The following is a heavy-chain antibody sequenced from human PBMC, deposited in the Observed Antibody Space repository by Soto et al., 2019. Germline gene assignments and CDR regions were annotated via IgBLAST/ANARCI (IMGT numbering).Heavy chain of an antibody. D-gene: IGHD3-3*01. V-gene: IGHV4-34*01. Sequence: SETLSLTCALYGGSLSGYCWSWIRQPPGKGLEWIGEINHIGSTYYNPSLRSRVTISVDTPRNQFSLRLTSVTAADTAVYYCARRPLNYDLWSGTAEPFDYWGQGTLVTVSS. CDR2: INHIGST. CDR3: ARRPLNYDLWSGTAEPFDY. CDR1: GGSLSGYC. J-gene: IGHJ4*02.